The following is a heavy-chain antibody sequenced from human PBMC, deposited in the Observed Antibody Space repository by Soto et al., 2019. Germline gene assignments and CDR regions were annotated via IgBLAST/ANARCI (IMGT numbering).Heavy chain of an antibody. Sequence: ASVKVSCKASGYTFTGYAMDWVRQAPGQRLEWMGWINAGNGNTKYSQKFQGRVTITRDTSASTAYMELSSLRSEDTAVYYCARVAAAVRVFYYYCYMDVWGKGTTVTVSS. CDR3: ARVAAAVRVFYYYCYMDV. CDR2: INAGNGNT. CDR1: GYTFTGYA. V-gene: IGHV1-3*01. D-gene: IGHD6-25*01. J-gene: IGHJ6*03.